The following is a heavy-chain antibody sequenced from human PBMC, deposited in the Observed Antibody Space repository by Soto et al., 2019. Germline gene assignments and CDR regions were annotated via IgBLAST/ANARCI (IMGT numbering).Heavy chain of an antibody. Sequence: GGSLRLSCAASGFTFSSYSMNWVRQAPGKGLEWVSYISSSSSTIYYADSVKGRFTISRDNAKNSLYLQMNSLRAEDTAVYYCARDPTPYYDFWSGYGYMDVWGKGTTVTFSS. V-gene: IGHV3-48*01. J-gene: IGHJ6*03. CDR1: GFTFSSYS. CDR3: ARDPTPYYDFWSGYGYMDV. CDR2: ISSSSSTI. D-gene: IGHD3-3*01.